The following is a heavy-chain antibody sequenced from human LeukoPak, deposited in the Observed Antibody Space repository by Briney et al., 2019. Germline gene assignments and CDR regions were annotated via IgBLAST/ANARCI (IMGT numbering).Heavy chain of an antibody. CDR3: ARREALYGDYAGLIDY. Sequence: GASVKVSCKASGYTFTSYGISWVRQAPGQGLEWMGWISAYNGNTNYAQKLQGRVTMTTDSSTSTAYMELRSLRSDDTAVYYCARREALYGDYAGLIDYWGQGTLVTVSS. D-gene: IGHD4-17*01. J-gene: IGHJ4*02. CDR1: GYTFTSYG. CDR2: ISAYNGNT. V-gene: IGHV1-18*01.